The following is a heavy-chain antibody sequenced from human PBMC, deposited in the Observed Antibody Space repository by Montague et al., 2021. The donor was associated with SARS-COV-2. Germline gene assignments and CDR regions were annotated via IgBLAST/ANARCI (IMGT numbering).Heavy chain of an antibody. CDR1: GFTFNNYW. Sequence: SLRLSCAASGFTFNNYWMNWVRQTPGKGLEWVANIKQDGSEAYYMDSVKGRFTISRDNAKKSLHLQMNRLRDEDTAVYYCATLIYRYGALDYWGQGTLVIVSS. J-gene: IGHJ4*02. D-gene: IGHD4/OR15-4a*01. CDR3: ATLIYRYGALDY. CDR2: IKQDGSEA. V-gene: IGHV3-7*01.